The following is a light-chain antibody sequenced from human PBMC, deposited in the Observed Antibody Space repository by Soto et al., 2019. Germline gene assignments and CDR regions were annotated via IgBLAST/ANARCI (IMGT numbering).Light chain of an antibody. J-gene: IGKJ1*01. CDR3: QQYNNWLT. Sequence: EIVMTQSPATLSVSPGERATLSCRASQSVSSNLAWYQQKPGQAPRLLIYGASTRATGIPARFSGSGSGTEFTLTISSLQSEDFAVYYGQQYNNWLTFGQGTKVEIK. CDR1: QSVSSN. CDR2: GAS. V-gene: IGKV3-15*01.